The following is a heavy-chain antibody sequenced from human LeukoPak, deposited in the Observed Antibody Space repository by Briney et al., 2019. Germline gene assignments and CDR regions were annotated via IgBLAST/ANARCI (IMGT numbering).Heavy chain of an antibody. V-gene: IGHV1-2*02. CDR3: ARVWERSSSSWPFDY. CDR1: GYNLSELS. J-gene: IGHJ4*02. Sequence: GASVKVSCRVSGYNLSELSIHWVRQAPGKGLEWMGWINPNSGGTNYAQKFQGRVTMTWDTSISTAYMELSRLRSDDTAVYYCARVWERSSSSWPFDYWGQGTLVTVSS. CDR2: INPNSGGT. D-gene: IGHD6-13*01.